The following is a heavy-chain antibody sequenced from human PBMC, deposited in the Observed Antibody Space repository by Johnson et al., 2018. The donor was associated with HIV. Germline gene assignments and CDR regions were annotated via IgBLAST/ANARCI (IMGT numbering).Heavy chain of an antibody. Sequence: QVQLVESGGGVVQPGRSLRLSCAASGFTFSSYWMSWVRQAPGKGLEWVAVISYDGSNKYYADSVKGRFTISRDNSKNTLYLQMNSLRAEDTAVYYCARDVANYYDPGAFDIWGQGTMVTVSS. V-gene: IGHV3-30-3*01. D-gene: IGHD3-22*01. CDR2: ISYDGSNK. CDR3: ARDVANYYDPGAFDI. CDR1: GFTFSSYW. J-gene: IGHJ3*02.